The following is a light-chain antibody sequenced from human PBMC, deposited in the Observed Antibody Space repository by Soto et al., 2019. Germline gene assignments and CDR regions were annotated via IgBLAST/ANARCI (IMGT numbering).Light chain of an antibody. CDR3: QHSYSIPRT. V-gene: IGKV1-39*01. CDR1: QSIGTF. CDR2: AAS. Sequence: DIQMAQSPSSLSASLGDTVSITCRASQSIGTFLNWYQQSPGKAPKLLIYAASSLQTGVPPRFSGSGSGTVSPLPIARLQPEDFAPYYCQHSYSIPRTFGQGTKVEV. J-gene: IGKJ1*01.